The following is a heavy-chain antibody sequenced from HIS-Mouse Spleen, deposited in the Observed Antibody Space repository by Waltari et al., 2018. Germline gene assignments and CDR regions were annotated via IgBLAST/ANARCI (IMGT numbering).Heavy chain of an antibody. CDR2: INHSGST. V-gene: IGHV4-34*01. D-gene: IGHD6-6*01. Sequence: QVQLQQWGAGLLKPSETLSPTCAGDGGSFGVYYCTRTRQPPGKGLEWIGEINHSGSTNYNPSLKSRVTISVDTSKNQFSLKLSSVTAADTAVYYCARGEYSSSSFDYWGQGTLVTVSS. CDR1: GGSFGVYY. CDR3: ARGEYSSSSFDY. J-gene: IGHJ4*02.